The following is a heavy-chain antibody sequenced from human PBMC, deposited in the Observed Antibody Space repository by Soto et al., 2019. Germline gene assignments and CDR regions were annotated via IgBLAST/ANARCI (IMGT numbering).Heavy chain of an antibody. Sequence: GGSLRLSCSVSGFTFSNYAMHWVRQAPGKGLKYVSGITSDGDSTWHADSVKDRFTISRDNSKNTLFLQMSSLRVEDTAIYFCVKGNQLLRYYFEFWGPGTLVTVSS. J-gene: IGHJ4*01. CDR2: ITSDGDST. D-gene: IGHD2-15*01. V-gene: IGHV3-64D*06. CDR1: GFTFSNYA. CDR3: VKGNQLLRYYFEF.